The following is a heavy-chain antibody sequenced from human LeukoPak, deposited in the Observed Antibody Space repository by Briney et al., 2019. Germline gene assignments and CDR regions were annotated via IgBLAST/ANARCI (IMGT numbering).Heavy chain of an antibody. CDR2: INDDAKEK. D-gene: IGHD3-10*02. CDR1: GFTFSKSW. J-gene: IGHJ6*04. Sequence: GGSLRLSCATSGFTFSKSWMTWVRQAPGKGLEWVTNINDDAKEKYYVDSVRGRFTISRDNAKNSLYLQMNNLRAEDTAVYYCAELGITMIGGVWGKGTTVTISS. CDR3: AELGITMIGGV. V-gene: IGHV3-7*01.